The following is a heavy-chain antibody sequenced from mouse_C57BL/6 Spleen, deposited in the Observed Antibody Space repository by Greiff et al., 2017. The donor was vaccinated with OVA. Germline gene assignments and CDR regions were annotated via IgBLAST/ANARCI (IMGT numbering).Heavy chain of an antibody. CDR1: GYTFTSYW. J-gene: IGHJ4*01. Sequence: QVQLQQPGAELVKPGASVKMSCKASGYTFTSYWITWVKQRPRQGLEWIGDIYPGSGSTNYNEKFKSKDTLTVDTSSSTAYMQLSSLTSEDSAVYYCARKAGYYAMDYWGQGTSVTVSS. CDR3: ARKAGYYAMDY. CDR2: IYPGSGST. V-gene: IGHV1-55*01.